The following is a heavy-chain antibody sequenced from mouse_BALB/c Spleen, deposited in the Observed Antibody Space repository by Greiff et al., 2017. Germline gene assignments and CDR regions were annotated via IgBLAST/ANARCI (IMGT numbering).Heavy chain of an antibody. CDR1: GYTFTSYY. Sequence: QVQLQQSGAELVKPGASVKLSCKASGYTFTSYYMYWVKQRPGQGLEWIGEINPSNGGTNFNEKFKSKATLTVDKSSSTAYMQLSSLTSEDSAVYCCTRAHYYRFDYWGQGTTLTVSS. CDR2: INPSNGGT. J-gene: IGHJ2*01. CDR3: TRAHYYRFDY. D-gene: IGHD1-2*01. V-gene: IGHV1S81*02.